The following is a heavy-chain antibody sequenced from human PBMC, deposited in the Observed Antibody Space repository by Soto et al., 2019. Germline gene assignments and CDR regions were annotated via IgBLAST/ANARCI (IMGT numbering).Heavy chain of an antibody. V-gene: IGHV1-69*04. CDR3: ARDFDDFSIGAFDI. D-gene: IGHD3-3*01. J-gene: IGHJ3*02. CDR2: IIPIFGIA. CDR1: GGTFSSYT. Sequence: GASVKVSCKASGGTFSSYTISWVRQAPGQGLEWMGRIIPIFGIANYAQKFQGRVTITADNSTSTAYMELSSLRSEDTAVYYCARDFDDFSIGAFDIWGQGTMVTVSS.